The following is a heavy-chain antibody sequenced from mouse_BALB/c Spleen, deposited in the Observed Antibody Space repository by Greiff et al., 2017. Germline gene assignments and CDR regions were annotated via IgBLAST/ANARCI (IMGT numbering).Heavy chain of an antibody. V-gene: IGHV5-9-4*01. J-gene: IGHJ1*01. Sequence: VQLVESGGGLVKPGGSLKLSCAASGFTFSSYAMSWVRQSPEKRLEWVAEISSGGSYTYYPDTVTGRFTISRDNAKNTLYLEMSSLRSEDTAMYYCGRGAGYGCFDVWGAGTTVTVSS. CDR3: GRGAGYGCFDV. CDR1: GFTFSSYA. CDR2: ISSGGSYT.